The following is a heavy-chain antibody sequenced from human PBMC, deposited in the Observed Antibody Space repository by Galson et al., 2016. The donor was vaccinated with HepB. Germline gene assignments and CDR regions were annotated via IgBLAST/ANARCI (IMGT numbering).Heavy chain of an antibody. CDR3: ARASGSGSHRFHYYAMDV. J-gene: IGHJ6*02. D-gene: IGHD3-10*01. CDR2: IYPGGSGT. V-gene: IGHV5-51*01. Sequence: QSGAEVKKPGESLKISCKGSGYNFTSYWIAWVRQMPGKDLEWVGVIYPGGSGTRYSPSFQGQVTISADRSISTAYLQWTSLRASDPAMYYCARASGSGSHRFHYYAMDVWGQGTTVTVSS. CDR1: GYNFTSYW.